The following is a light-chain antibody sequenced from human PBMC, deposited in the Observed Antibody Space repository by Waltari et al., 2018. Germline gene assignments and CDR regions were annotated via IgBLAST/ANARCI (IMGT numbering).Light chain of an antibody. CDR2: KVS. CDR1: QSLVSSDGNTY. J-gene: IGKJ1*01. Sequence: DVAMTQSPLSLPVTLGQPASISCRSSQSLVSSDGNTYFNWFQQTPSQSPRRLLYKVSNRDSGVPDRFSGCGSGTDFTLRISRVEAEDVGVYYCMQGTHWPWTFGQGTKVEIK. V-gene: IGKV2-30*01. CDR3: MQGTHWPWT.